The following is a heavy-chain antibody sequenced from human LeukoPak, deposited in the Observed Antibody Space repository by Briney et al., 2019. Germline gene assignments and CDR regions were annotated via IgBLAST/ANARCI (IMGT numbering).Heavy chain of an antibody. CDR2: IKQDGSEK. D-gene: IGHD3-10*01. J-gene: IGHJ5*02. CDR1: GFTFSSYW. CDR3: AREIPRSGSYSPSNWFDP. Sequence: GGSLRLSCAASGFTFSSYWMSWVRQAPGKGLEWVANIKQDGSEKYYVDSVKGRFTISGDNAKNSLYLQMNSLRAEDTAVYYCAREIPRSGSYSPSNWFDPWGQGTLVTVSS. V-gene: IGHV3-7*01.